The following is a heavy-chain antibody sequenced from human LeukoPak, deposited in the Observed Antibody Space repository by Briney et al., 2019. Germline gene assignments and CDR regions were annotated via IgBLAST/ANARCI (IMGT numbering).Heavy chain of an antibody. Sequence: GGSLRLSCAASGFIFSNAWMTWVRQAPGKGLEWVGRIKSKSDGGAADYAAPVRGRFTISRDDSKNTLYLQMNSLKTEDTAVYYCTTDGRIAAAGTGVDYWGQGTLVTVSS. CDR2: IKSKSDGGAA. D-gene: IGHD6-13*01. CDR3: TTDGRIAAAGTGVDY. CDR1: GFIFSNAW. V-gene: IGHV3-15*01. J-gene: IGHJ4*02.